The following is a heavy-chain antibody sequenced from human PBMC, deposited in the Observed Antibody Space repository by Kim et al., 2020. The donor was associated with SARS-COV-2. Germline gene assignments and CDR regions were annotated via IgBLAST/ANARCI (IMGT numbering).Heavy chain of an antibody. CDR3: SRDRGSSSSQTRFDY. J-gene: IGHJ4*02. Sequence: GGSLRLSCAASVFYFSYYAMNWVRQAPGKVLEWVAYMSGGIMPISYADSVRGRFTISRDHAKKPLYMQMRSLRDDDTAVYYCSRDRGSSSSQTRFDYLGQGTLVTVSS. CDR2: MSGGIMPI. V-gene: IGHV3-48*02. CDR1: VFYFSYYA. D-gene: IGHD6-6*01.